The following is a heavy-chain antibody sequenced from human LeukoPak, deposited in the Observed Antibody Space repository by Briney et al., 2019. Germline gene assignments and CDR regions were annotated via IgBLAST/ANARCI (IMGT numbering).Heavy chain of an antibody. CDR2: INHSGST. CDR3: ARYDSSGYYSWFDP. J-gene: IGHJ5*02. Sequence: SETLSLTCAVYGGSFSGYYWSWIRQPPGKGLEWIGEINHSGSTNYNPSLKSRVTISVDTSKNQFSLKLSSVTAADTAVYYCARYDSSGYYSWFDPWGQGTLVTVSS. CDR1: GGSFSGYY. V-gene: IGHV4-34*01. D-gene: IGHD3-22*01.